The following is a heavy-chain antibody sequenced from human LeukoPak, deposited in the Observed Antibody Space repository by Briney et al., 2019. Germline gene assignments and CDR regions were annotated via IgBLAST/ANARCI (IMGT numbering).Heavy chain of an antibody. V-gene: IGHV1-2*02. CDR1: GYTFTGYY. D-gene: IGHD1-26*01. CDR2: INPNSGGT. CDR3: ARDYIVGAIVSAFDI. Sequence: GASVKVSCKASGYTFTGYYMHWVRQAPGQGLEWMGWINPNSGGTNYAQKFQGRVTMTRDTSISTAYMELSRLRSDDTAVYYCARDYIVGAIVSAFDIWGQGTMVTVSS. J-gene: IGHJ3*02.